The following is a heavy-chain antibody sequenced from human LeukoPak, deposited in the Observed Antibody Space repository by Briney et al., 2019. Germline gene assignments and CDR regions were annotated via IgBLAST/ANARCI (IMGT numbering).Heavy chain of an antibody. V-gene: IGHV3-13*01. CDR1: GFTFSSYD. CDR2: IGTAGDT. J-gene: IGHJ3*02. D-gene: IGHD1-26*01. CDR3: ARTIGLNSGSYHGDDDAFDI. Sequence: GGSLRLSCAASGFTFSSYDMHWVRQATGKGLEWVSAIGTAGDTYYPGSVKGRFTISRENAKNSLYLQMNSLRAGDTAVYYCARTIGLNSGSYHGDDDAFDIWGQGTMVTVSS.